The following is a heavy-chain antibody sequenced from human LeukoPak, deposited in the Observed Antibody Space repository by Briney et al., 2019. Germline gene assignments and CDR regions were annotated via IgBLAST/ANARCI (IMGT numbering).Heavy chain of an antibody. CDR2: IIPIFGTA. V-gene: IGHV1-69*01. J-gene: IGHJ3*02. D-gene: IGHD1-26*01. CDR3: ARDSRVGSRSFDI. Sequence: GASVKVSCKASGGTFSSYAISWVRQAPGQGLEWMGGIIPIFGTANYAQKFQGRVTITADESTSTVYMELSSLRSEDTAEYYCARDSRVGSRSFDIWGQGTMVTVSS. CDR1: GGTFSSYA.